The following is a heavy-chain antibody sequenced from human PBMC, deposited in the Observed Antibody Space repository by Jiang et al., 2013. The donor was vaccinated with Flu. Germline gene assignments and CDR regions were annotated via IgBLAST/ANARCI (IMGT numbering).Heavy chain of an antibody. CDR3: ARDDFLQVTTDQH. D-gene: IGHD4-17*01. V-gene: IGHV4-38-2*02. CDR2: IYHSGST. J-gene: IGHJ1*01. CDR1: GYSISSGYY. Sequence: GPGLVKPSETLSLTCTVSGYSISSGYYWGWIRQPPGKGLEWIGSIYHSGSTYYNPSLKSRVTISVDTSKNQFSLKLSSVTAADTAVYYCARDDFLQVTTDQHWGQGTLVTVSS.